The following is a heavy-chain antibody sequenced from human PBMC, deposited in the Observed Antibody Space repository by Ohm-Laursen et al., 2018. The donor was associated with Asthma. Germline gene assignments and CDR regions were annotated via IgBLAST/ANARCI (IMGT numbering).Heavy chain of an antibody. CDR2: IIPIFGTA. CDR3: ASLSGSYPLRTFDY. V-gene: IGHV1-69*13. CDR1: GYTFTRFA. Sequence: SVKVSCKASGYTFTRFAVNWVRQAPGQGLEWMGGIIPIFGTANYAQKFQGRVTITADESTSTAYMELSSLRSEDTAVYYCASLSGSYPLRTFDYWGQGTLVTVSS. J-gene: IGHJ4*02. D-gene: IGHD1-26*01.